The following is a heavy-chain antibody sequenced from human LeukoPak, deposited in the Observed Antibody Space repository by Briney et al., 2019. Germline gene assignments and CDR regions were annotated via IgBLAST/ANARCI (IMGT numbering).Heavy chain of an antibody. CDR1: GGSISSYY. CDR2: IYYSGST. J-gene: IGHJ6*03. V-gene: IGHV4-59*12. Sequence: NPSETLSLTCTVSGGSISSYYWSWIRQPPGKGLEWIGYIYYSGSTNYNPSLKSRVTMSVDTSKNQFSLKLSSVTAADTAVYYCARDHAGYCSSTSCTSEGYYYYMDVWGKGTTVTVSS. D-gene: IGHD2-2*01. CDR3: ARDHAGYCSSTSCTSEGYYYYMDV.